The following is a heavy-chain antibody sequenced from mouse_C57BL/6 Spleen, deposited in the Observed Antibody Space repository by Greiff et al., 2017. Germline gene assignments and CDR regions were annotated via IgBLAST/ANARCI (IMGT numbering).Heavy chain of an antibody. V-gene: IGHV10-1*01. Sequence: EVQLQQSGGGLVQPKGSLKLSCAASGFSFNTYAMNWVRQAPGKGLEWVARIRSKSNNYATYYAESGNDRFNISRDDSESMLYLQMNNLKTEDTAMYYCVRRDDHYAMDYWGQGTSVTVSS. CDR2: IRSKSNNYAT. CDR1: GFSFNTYA. J-gene: IGHJ4*01. CDR3: VRRDDHYAMDY.